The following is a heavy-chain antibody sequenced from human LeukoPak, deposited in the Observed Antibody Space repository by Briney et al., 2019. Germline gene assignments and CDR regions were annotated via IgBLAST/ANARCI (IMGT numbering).Heavy chain of an antibody. V-gene: IGHV1-2*04. Sequence: ASVKVSCKASGYTFTGYYMHWVRQAPGQGLEWMGWINPNSGGTNYAQKFQGWATMTRDTSISTAYMELSRLRSDDTAVYYCARYNWNGRFFDYWGQGTLVTVSS. CDR2: INPNSGGT. CDR3: ARYNWNGRFFDY. J-gene: IGHJ4*02. CDR1: GYTFTGYY. D-gene: IGHD1-1*01.